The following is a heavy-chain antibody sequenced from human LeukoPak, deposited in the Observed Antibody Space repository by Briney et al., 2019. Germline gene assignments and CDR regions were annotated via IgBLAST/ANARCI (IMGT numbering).Heavy chain of an antibody. V-gene: IGHV3-23*01. D-gene: IGHD6-19*01. J-gene: IGHJ6*02. CDR3: AKASVAGYYYYGMDV. CDR2: ISGSGGST. CDR1: GFTFSSYA. Sequence: PGGSLRLSCAASGFTFSSYAMSWVRQAPGKGLEWVSAISGSGGSTYYADSVKGRFTIPRDNSKNTLYLQMNSLRAEDTAVYYCAKASVAGYYYYGMDVWGQGTTVTVSS.